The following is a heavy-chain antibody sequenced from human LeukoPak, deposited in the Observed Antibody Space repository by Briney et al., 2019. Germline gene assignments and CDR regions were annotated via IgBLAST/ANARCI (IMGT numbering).Heavy chain of an antibody. Sequence: ASVKVSCKTSGYTFTNYYLHWVRQAPGQGLEWMGIINPNSASTTYAQKFQGRVTMTRDTSTSTVYMELSSLRSEDTAVYYCARMAAAGTWYFYLWGRGTLVTVSS. CDR2: INPNSAST. D-gene: IGHD6-13*01. CDR1: GYTFTNYY. V-gene: IGHV1-46*01. CDR3: ARMAAAGTWYFYL. J-gene: IGHJ2*01.